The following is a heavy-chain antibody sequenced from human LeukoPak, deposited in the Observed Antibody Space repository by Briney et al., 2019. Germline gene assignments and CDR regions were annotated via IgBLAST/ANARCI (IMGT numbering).Heavy chain of an antibody. CDR1: GYTFTVYY. D-gene: IGHD3-16*01. V-gene: IGHV1-2*02. J-gene: IGHJ4*02. CDR2: INPNSGGT. Sequence: ASVKVSFKASGYTFTVYYMHWVRQAPGQGLEWMGWINPNSGGTNYAQKFQGRVTMTRDTSISTAYMELSGLRSDDTALYYCARDRGSPYYYDYWGQGTLVTVSS. CDR3: ARDRGSPYYYDY.